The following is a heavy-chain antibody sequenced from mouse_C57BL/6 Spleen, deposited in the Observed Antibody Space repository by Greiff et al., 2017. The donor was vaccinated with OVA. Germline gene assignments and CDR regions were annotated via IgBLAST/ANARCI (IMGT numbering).Heavy chain of an antibody. D-gene: IGHD2-4*01. J-gene: IGHJ4*01. V-gene: IGHV2-2*01. CDR2: IWSGGST. Sequence: QVQLKESGPGLVQPSQSLSITCTVSGFSLTSYGVHWVRQSPGKGLEWLGVIWSGGSTDYNAAFISRLSISKDNSKSQVFFKMNSLQADDTAVYYCARNPIYYDDDEDRYYAMDYWGQGTSVTVSS. CDR1: GFSLTSYG. CDR3: ARNPIYYDDDEDRYYAMDY.